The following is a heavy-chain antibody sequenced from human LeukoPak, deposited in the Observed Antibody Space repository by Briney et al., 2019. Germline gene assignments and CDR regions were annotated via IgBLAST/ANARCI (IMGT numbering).Heavy chain of an antibody. CDR3: ARERSVGATFCDY. D-gene: IGHD1-26*01. J-gene: IGHJ4*02. CDR1: GGTFSSYA. Sequence: SVKVSCKASGGTFSSYAISWVRQAPGQGLEWMGGIIPIFGTANYAQKFQGRVTITTDGSTSTAYMELSSLRSGDTAVYYCARERSVGATFCDYWGQGTLVTVSS. V-gene: IGHV1-69*05. CDR2: IIPIFGTA.